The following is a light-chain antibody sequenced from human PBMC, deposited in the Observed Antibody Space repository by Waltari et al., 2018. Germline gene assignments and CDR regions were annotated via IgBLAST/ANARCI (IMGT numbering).Light chain of an antibody. V-gene: IGLV2-14*03. CDR3: ISYTSSRHYV. Sequence: QSALTQPASVSGAPGQSITISCPGSSSDVGGYKSVSWYQQHPGKAPKLIIFDVSGRPFGVSTRFSGSKSGNTASLTISGLQPDDEADYHCISYTSSRHYVFGSGTKV. CDR2: DVS. J-gene: IGLJ1*01. CDR1: SSDVGGYKS.